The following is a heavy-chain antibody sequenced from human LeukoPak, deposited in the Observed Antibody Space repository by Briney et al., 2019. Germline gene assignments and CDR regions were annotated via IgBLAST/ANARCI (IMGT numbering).Heavy chain of an antibody. CDR2: IYPGDSDT. CDR1: GYTFTNYW. J-gene: IGHJ4*02. D-gene: IGHD6-19*01. V-gene: IGHV5-51*01. CDR3: ARGSSSGWYTVFDY. Sequence: GESLKISCKASGYTFTNYWIGWVRQTPEKGLEWMGIIYPGDSDTRYSPSFQGRDTISADKSISTAYLQWSSLKASDTAMYYCARGSSSGWYTVFDYWGQGTLVTVSS.